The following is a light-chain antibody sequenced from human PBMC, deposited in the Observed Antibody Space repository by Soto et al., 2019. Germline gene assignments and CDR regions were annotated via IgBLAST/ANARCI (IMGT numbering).Light chain of an antibody. CDR3: QQYNSYSWT. CDR1: QSISSW. J-gene: IGKJ1*01. Sequence: DIQMTQSPSTLSASVGDRVTITCRASQSISSWLAWYQQKPGKAPKLLIYDASSLERGVPSRFIGSGSGTEFTLTISSLQPDDFATYYCQQYNSYSWTFGQGTKVEIK. CDR2: DAS. V-gene: IGKV1-5*01.